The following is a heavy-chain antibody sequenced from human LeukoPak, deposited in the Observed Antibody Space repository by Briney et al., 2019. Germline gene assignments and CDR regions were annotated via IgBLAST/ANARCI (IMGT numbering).Heavy chain of an antibody. D-gene: IGHD1/OR15-1a*01. CDR2: IYWDDDK. Sequence: SGPTLVNPTQTLTLTCTFSGFSLYSSGVGVGWIRQPPGKALEWLAVIYWDDDKRYNPSLRSRLTMSKDASKSQVFLVMSNMDPVDTATYHCAHRRPGHLTGWDNSYFDNWGPGTLVTVSS. V-gene: IGHV2-5*02. CDR3: AHRRPGHLTGWDNSYFDN. J-gene: IGHJ4*02. CDR1: GFSLYSSGVG.